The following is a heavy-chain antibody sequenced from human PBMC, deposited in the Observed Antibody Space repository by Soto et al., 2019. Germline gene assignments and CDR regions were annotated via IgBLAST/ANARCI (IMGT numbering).Heavy chain of an antibody. J-gene: IGHJ3*02. D-gene: IGHD3-10*01. CDR2: INPNSGGT. V-gene: IGHV1-2*04. CDR3: AAAHPFTRGAFDI. CDR1: GYTFTGYY. Sequence: ASVKVSCKASGYTFTGYYMHWVRQAPGQGLEWMGWINPNSGGTNYAQKFQGWVTMTRDMSTSTAYMELSSLRSEDTAVYYCAAAHPFTRGAFDIWGQGTMVTVSS.